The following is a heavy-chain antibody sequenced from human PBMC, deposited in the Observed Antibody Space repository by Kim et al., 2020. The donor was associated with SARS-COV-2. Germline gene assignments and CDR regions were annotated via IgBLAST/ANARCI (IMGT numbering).Heavy chain of an antibody. V-gene: IGHV3-73*01. D-gene: IGHD1-1*01. CDR3: TRVPGTTLAFWYAFDI. J-gene: IGHJ3*02. CDR1: GFTFSDSA. Sequence: GGSLRLSCGASGFTFSDSAMHWVRRASGKGLEWVGRIRSKVNGYATAYSAEVRGRFTISRDDSRNTAYLQMNSLKTEDTAVYYCTRVPGTTLAFWYAFDIWGQGTMVAVSS. CDR2: IRSKVNGYAT.